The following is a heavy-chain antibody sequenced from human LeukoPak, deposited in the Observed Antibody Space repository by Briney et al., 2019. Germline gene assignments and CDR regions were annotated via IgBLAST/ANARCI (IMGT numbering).Heavy chain of an antibody. V-gene: IGHV3-21*01. CDR1: GFTLNQYS. CDR3: ARGYYYDTTLDFDY. Sequence: GGSLRLSCVASGFTLNQYSMNWLRQAPGKGLEWVSSISSGSTYIYYADSVKGRFTISRDNAKNSLYLQMNSLRAEDTAVYYCARGYYYDTTLDFDYWGQGTLVTVSS. CDR2: ISSGSTYI. J-gene: IGHJ4*02. D-gene: IGHD3-22*01.